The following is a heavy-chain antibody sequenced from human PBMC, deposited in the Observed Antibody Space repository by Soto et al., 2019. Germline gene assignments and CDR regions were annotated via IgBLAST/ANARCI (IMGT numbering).Heavy chain of an antibody. CDR2: IIPVPGTA. J-gene: IGHJ4*02. CDR3: ARDGDSWYTFDY. CDR1: GYSFRRYT. D-gene: IGHD2-8*02. Sequence: QVQLVSSGAEVKKPGSSVKVSCKASGYSFRRYTISWVRQAPGQGLEWLGRIIPVPGTANYAQKFQGRVTITADKSTGTAYLEVSSLTAQATAVYSCARDGDSWYTFDYSGQGPLVTVSS. V-gene: IGHV1-69*08.